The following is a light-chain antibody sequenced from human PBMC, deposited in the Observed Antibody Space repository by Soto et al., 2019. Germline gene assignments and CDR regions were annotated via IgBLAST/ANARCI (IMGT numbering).Light chain of an antibody. V-gene: IGKV3-20*01. CDR1: QSVRSSY. CDR3: QQYGSSPVA. CDR2: AAS. J-gene: IGKJ1*01. Sequence: EIVLTQSPGTLSLSPGERATLSCRASQSVRSSYLAWYQQKPGQAPRLLIYAASSRATGIPDRFSGSGSGTDFTLIISRLEPEDFAVYYCQQYGSSPVAFGQGTKVEIK.